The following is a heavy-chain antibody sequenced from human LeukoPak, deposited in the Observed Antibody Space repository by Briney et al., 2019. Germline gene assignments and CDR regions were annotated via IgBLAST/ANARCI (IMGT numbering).Heavy chain of an antibody. J-gene: IGHJ5*02. V-gene: IGHV1-69*05. Sequence: SVKVSCKASGGTFSSYAISWVRQAPGQGLEWMGGIIPIFGTANYAQKFQGRVTITTDESTSTAYMELSSLRSEDTAVYYCARGSEYCSSTSCYGVRDWFDPWGQGTLVTVSS. CDR1: GGTFSSYA. CDR3: ARGSEYCSSTSCYGVRDWFDP. CDR2: IIPIFGTA. D-gene: IGHD2-2*01.